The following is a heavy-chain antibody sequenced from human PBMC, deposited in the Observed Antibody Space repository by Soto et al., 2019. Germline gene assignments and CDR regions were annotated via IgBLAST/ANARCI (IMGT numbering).Heavy chain of an antibody. CDR3: AADATAWQQMVPSDY. J-gene: IGHJ4*02. CDR1: GFTFTSSA. Sequence: SVKVSCKASGFTFTSSAFQWERQARGQRLEWIGWIAVGSGYTNYAQRFQDRVTLTRDMSTATTYMELSRLTSEDTAIYYCAADATAWQQMVPSDYWGQGTLVTVSS. V-gene: IGHV1-58*01. D-gene: IGHD2-8*01. CDR2: IAVGSGYT.